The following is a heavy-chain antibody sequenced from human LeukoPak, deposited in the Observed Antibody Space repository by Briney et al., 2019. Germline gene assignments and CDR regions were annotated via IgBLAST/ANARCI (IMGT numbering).Heavy chain of an antibody. V-gene: IGHV3-21*04. CDR3: AKAGLVRGGALDS. J-gene: IGHJ4*02. Sequence: GGSLRLSCAASGFTFSSYSMNWVRQPPGKGLEWVSSISSSSSYIYYADSVKGRFTISRDSAKDSLFLQMNSLRAEDTAVYYCAKAGLVRGGALDSWGQGTLVTVSS. CDR1: GFTFSSYS. CDR2: ISSSSSYI. D-gene: IGHD4/OR15-4a*01.